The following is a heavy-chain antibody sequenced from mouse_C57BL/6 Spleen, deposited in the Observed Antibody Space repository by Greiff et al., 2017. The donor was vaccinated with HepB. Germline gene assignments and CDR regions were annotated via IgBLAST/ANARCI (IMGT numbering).Heavy chain of an antibody. Sequence: EVKLVESGGGLVKPGGSLKLSCAASGFTFSDYGMHWVRQAPEKGLEWVAYISSGSSTIYYADTVKGRFTISRDNAKNTLFLQMTSLRSEDTAMYYCARYGSDWYFDVWGTGTTVTVSS. CDR3: ARYGSDWYFDV. CDR1: GFTFSDYG. CDR2: ISSGSSTI. V-gene: IGHV5-17*01. D-gene: IGHD1-1*01. J-gene: IGHJ1*03.